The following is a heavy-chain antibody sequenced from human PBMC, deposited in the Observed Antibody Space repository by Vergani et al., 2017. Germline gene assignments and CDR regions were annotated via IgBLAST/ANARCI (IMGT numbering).Heavy chain of an antibody. CDR3: ARARCSETCYMSNWLDS. D-gene: IGHD2-15*01. J-gene: IGHJ5*01. Sequence: DVHLAESGGGFFQPGGSLRLSCSASGFSFNSYWMHWVRQVPGKGLLWVSRIKSDGSITAYADSVKGRFTISRDNAQNTLYLQMNSLRVEDRGVYYCARARCSETCYMSNWLDSWGQGTLVTVSS. CDR1: GFSFNSYW. CDR2: IKSDGSIT. V-gene: IGHV3-74*03.